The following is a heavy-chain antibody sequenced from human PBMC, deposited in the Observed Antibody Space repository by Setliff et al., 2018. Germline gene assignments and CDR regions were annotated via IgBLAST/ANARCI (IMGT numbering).Heavy chain of an antibody. D-gene: IGHD2-15*01. Sequence: SVKVSCKISGGPFRSYAINWVRQAPGQGLEWMGGIIPIFDRTNYAQKFQGRLTISADESTTTAYMDLTSLRSEDTAVYYCARSPAVLGIVYLDPWGQGTLVTVSS. J-gene: IGHJ5*02. V-gene: IGHV1-69*13. CDR1: GGPFRSYA. CDR2: IIPIFDRT. CDR3: ARSPAVLGIVYLDP.